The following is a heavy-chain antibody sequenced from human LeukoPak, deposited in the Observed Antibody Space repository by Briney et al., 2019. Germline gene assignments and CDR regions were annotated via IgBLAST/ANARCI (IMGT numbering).Heavy chain of an antibody. Sequence: SETLSLTCTVSGGSISSYYWSWIRQPPGKGLEWIGYIYYSGSTNYNPSLKSRVTISVDTSKNQFSLKLSSVTAADTAVYYCASPPPEWSPPTAWFDPWGQGTLVTVSS. D-gene: IGHD3-3*01. CDR2: IYYSGST. CDR1: GGSISSYY. J-gene: IGHJ5*02. CDR3: ASPPPEWSPPTAWFDP. V-gene: IGHV4-59*08.